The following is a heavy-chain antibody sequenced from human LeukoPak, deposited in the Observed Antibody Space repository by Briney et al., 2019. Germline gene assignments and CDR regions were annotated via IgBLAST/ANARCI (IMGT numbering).Heavy chain of an antibody. V-gene: IGHV3-23*01. CDR3: AIGGSYYFLEL. D-gene: IGHD3-22*01. Sequence: GGSLRLSCAASGFIFNNFGLNWVRQAPGKGLEWVSSISNDGGGTTYADFVKGRFTISRDNSKNTLFLQMNSLIAEDTALYYCAIGGSYYFLELWGQGTLVTVSS. J-gene: IGHJ4*02. CDR1: GFIFNNFG. CDR2: ISNDGGGT.